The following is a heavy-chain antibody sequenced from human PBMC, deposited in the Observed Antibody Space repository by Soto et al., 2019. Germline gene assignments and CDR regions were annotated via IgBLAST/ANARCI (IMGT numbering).Heavy chain of an antibody. Sequence: PSETLSLTCAVYGGSFSGYYWTWIRQPPGTGLEWIGEINHSGSTNYNPSLKSRVTISVDTSKNQFSLKLTSVTAADTALYYCTRETRSGAIVATIYDYWGQGALVTVSS. V-gene: IGHV4-34*01. J-gene: IGHJ4*02. CDR3: TRETRSGAIVATIYDY. CDR1: GGSFSGYY. CDR2: INHSGST. D-gene: IGHD5-12*01.